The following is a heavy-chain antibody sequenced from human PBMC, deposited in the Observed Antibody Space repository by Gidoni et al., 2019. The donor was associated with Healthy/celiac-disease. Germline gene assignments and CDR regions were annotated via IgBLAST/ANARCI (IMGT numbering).Heavy chain of an antibody. J-gene: IGHJ4*02. CDR1: GGSVSSSNYY. Sequence: QLQLQESGPGLVKPSETLSLTCTVSGGSVSSSNYYWGCIRQPPGKGLEWLGRIYYSGSTDYNPSLKSRVTISVDTSKKQFSLKLSSVTAADTAVFYCARMVSGSSGWYNFAYYFDYWGQGTLVTVSS. CDR2: IYYSGST. CDR3: ARMVSGSSGWYNFAYYFDY. D-gene: IGHD6-19*01. V-gene: IGHV4-39*01.